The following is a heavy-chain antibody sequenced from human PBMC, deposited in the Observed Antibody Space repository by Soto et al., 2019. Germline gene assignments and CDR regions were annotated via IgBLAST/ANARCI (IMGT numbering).Heavy chain of an antibody. CDR3: ARGGRAPNYSYGSTALDY. J-gene: IGHJ4*02. CDR2: ISSSGSTI. V-gene: IGHV3-48*03. D-gene: IGHD5-18*01. Sequence: EVQLVESGGGLVQPGGSLRLSCAASGFTFSSYEMNWVRQAPGKGLEWVSYISSSGSTIYYADSVKGRFTISRDNAKNSLYLQMNSLRAEDTAVYYCARGGRAPNYSYGSTALDYWGQGTLVTVSS. CDR1: GFTFSSYE.